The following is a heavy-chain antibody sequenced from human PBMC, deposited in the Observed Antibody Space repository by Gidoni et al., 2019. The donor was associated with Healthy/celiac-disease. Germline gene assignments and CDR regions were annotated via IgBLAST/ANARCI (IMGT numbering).Heavy chain of an antibody. J-gene: IGHJ4*02. CDR3: ARVRFGELYYFDY. D-gene: IGHD3-10*01. CDR1: GGSISRYY. CDR2: IYYSGST. Sequence: QVQLQESGPGLVKPSGTLSLPCTVSGGSISRYYWSFIRQPPGKGLEVIGYIYYSGSTNYNPSLKSRVTISVDTSKNQFSLTLSSVTASGTAVYYCARVRFGELYYFDYWGQGTLVTVSS. V-gene: IGHV4-59*01.